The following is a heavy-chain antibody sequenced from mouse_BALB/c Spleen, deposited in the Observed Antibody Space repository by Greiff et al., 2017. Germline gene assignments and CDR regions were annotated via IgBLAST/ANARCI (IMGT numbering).Heavy chain of an antibody. Sequence: QVQLQQSGAELVKPGASVKLSCKASGYTFTSYWMHWVKQRPGQGLEWIGEIDPSDSYTNYNQKFKGKATLTVDKSSSTAYMQLSSLTSEDSAVYYCARPYGNHYWGQGTTLTVSS. CDR1: GYTFTSYW. J-gene: IGHJ2*01. V-gene: IGHV1-69*02. CDR3: ARPYGNHY. CDR2: IDPSDSYT. D-gene: IGHD2-10*02.